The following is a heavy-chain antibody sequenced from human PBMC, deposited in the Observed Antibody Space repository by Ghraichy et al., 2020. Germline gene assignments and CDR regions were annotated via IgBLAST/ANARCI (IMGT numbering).Heavy chain of an antibody. CDR1: GGSISSYY. CDR3: ARARSGSYWGVGYYYYGMDV. D-gene: IGHD1-26*01. V-gene: IGHV4-59*01. J-gene: IGHJ6*02. CDR2: IYYSGST. Sequence: SETLSLTCTVSGGSISSYYWSWIRQPPGKGLEWIGYIYYSGSTNYNPSLKSRVTISVDTSKNQFSLKLSSVTAADTAVYYCARARSGSYWGVGYYYYGMDVWGQGTTVTVSS.